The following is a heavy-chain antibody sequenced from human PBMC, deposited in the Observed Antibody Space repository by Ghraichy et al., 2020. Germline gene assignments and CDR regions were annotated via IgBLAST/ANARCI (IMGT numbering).Heavy chain of an antibody. J-gene: IGHJ4*02. Sequence: GGSLRLSCAASGFTFSSYAMSWVRQAPGKGLEWVSSMTSNGGETFYTDSVKGRFTISRDNSRNTLYLQMNSLRVEDTAVYYCVKGGTDSCYSSSDCWGQGTLVTVSS. V-gene: IGHV3-23*01. CDR1: GFTFSSYA. CDR3: VKGGTDSCYSSSDC. D-gene: IGHD2-2*02. CDR2: MTSNGGET.